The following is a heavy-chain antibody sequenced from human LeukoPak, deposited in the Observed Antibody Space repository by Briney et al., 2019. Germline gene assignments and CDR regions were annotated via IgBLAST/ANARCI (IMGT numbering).Heavy chain of an antibody. Sequence: GASVKVSCKASGYTFNRYGFSWVRQAPGQGLECLGWISAYSGNTKYAQNFQDRVTMTTDASTSTAYMELRSLTSDDPAVYFCARTHDYDNFPDYWGQGTLVAVSS. CDR3: ARTHDYDNFPDY. V-gene: IGHV1-18*01. J-gene: IGHJ4*02. D-gene: IGHD4-11*01. CDR1: GYTFNRYG. CDR2: ISAYSGNT.